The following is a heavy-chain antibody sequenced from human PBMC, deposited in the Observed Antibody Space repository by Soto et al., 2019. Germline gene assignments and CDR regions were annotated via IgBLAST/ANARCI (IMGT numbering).Heavy chain of an antibody. D-gene: IGHD2-15*01. CDR3: AKSYCSGGSCYAFDY. J-gene: IGHJ4*02. CDR1: GFTFSSYA. CDR2: ISGSGGST. Sequence: GGSLRLSCAASGFTFSSYAMSWVRQAPGKGLEWVSAISGSGGSTYYADSVKGRFTISRDNSKNTLYLQINSLRAEDTAVYYCAKSYCSGGSCYAFDYWGQGTLVTVSS. V-gene: IGHV3-23*01.